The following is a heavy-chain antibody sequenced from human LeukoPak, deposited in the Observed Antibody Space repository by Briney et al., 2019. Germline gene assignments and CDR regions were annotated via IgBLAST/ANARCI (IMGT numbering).Heavy chain of an antibody. Sequence: ASVKVSCKASGGTFSSYAISWVRQAPGQGLEWMGGIIPIFGTANYAQKFQGRVTITADESTSTAYMELSSLRSEDTAVYYCARDPSYGPENNWFDPWGQGTLVAVSS. CDR1: GGTFSSYA. D-gene: IGHD5-18*01. J-gene: IGHJ5*02. CDR3: ARDPSYGPENNWFDP. CDR2: IIPIFGTA. V-gene: IGHV1-69*13.